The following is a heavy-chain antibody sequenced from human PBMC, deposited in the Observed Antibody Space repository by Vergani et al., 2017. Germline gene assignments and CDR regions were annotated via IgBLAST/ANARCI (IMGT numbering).Heavy chain of an antibody. CDR2: IHHSGST. Sequence: QVQLQQWGAGLLKPSETLSLTCAVYGGSFSGYYWSWIRQPPGKGLEWIGEIHHSGSTNYNPSLKSRVTISVDTSKNQFSLKLSSVTAADTAVYYCARVEPTLRPFDYWGQGTLVTVSS. CDR1: GGSFSGYY. J-gene: IGHJ4*02. V-gene: IGHV4-34*01. CDR3: ARVEPTLRPFDY. D-gene: IGHD3-10*01.